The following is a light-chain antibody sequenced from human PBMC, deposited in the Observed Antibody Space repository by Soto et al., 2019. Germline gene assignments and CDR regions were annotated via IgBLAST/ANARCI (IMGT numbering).Light chain of an antibody. CDR1: QSISNH. Sequence: IQMTQSPSSLSASLEDGVIMTCRASQSISNHLNWYQQKPGKAPKLLIFAASSLQSGVPSRFSGSRSGPDFTLTISSLQPEDFATYYCQQSYSSPPTFGQGTKVDIK. CDR3: QQSYSSPPT. V-gene: IGKV1-39*01. CDR2: AAS. J-gene: IGKJ1*01.